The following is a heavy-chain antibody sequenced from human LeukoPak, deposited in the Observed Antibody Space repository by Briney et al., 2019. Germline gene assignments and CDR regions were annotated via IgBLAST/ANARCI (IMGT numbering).Heavy chain of an antibody. CDR1: GFTFSSYD. Sequence: GGSLRLSCAASGFTFSSYDMNWVRQAPGKGLEWVSYISPSSTRIDYADSVKGRFTISRDNAKNSLYLQMNSLRAEDTAVYYCARLRSGWYSTLDYWGQGTLVTVSS. CDR3: ARLRSGWYSTLDY. CDR2: ISPSSTRI. D-gene: IGHD6-19*01. J-gene: IGHJ4*02. V-gene: IGHV3-48*01.